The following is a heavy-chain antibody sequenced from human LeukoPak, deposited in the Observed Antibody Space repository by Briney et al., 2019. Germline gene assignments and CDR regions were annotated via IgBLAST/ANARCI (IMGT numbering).Heavy chain of an antibody. D-gene: IGHD3-22*01. CDR3: ANTRRYYDSSGYFDY. CDR1: GGTFSSYA. Sequence: SVMVSCKASGGTFSSYAISWVRQAPGQGLEWMGRIIPILGIANYAQKFQGRVTITADKSTSTAYMELSSLRSEDTAVYYCANTRRYYDSSGYFDYWGQGTLVTVSS. J-gene: IGHJ4*02. V-gene: IGHV1-69*04. CDR2: IIPILGIA.